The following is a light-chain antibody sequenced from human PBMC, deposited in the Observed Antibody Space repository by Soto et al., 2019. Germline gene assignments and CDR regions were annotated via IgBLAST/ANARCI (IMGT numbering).Light chain of an antibody. CDR3: SSYASGTTHVV. Sequence: QSALTQPASVSGSPGQSITISCTGTSSDIGGYNYVSWYQQYPGKAPKLMLYEVSNRPSGVSNRFSGSKSGNAASLTFSGLQAEDEADYYCSSYASGTTHVVFGGGTKLTVL. J-gene: IGLJ2*01. V-gene: IGLV2-14*01. CDR2: EVS. CDR1: SSDIGGYNY.